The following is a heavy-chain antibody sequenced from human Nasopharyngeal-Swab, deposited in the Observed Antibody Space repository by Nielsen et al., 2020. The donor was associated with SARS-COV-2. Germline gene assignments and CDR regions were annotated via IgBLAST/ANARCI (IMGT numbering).Heavy chain of an antibody. J-gene: IGHJ6*02. CDR3: ARDGLDYDFWSAYFMDV. D-gene: IGHD3-3*01. CDR1: GFTFSSYS. V-gene: IGHV3-48*04. Sequence: GESLKISCAASGFTFSSYSMNWVRQAPGKGLEWVSYISSSSSTIYYADSVEGRFTISRDNAKNSLYLQMNSLRAEDTAVYYCARDGLDYDFWSAYFMDVWGQGTTVTVSS. CDR2: ISSSSSTI.